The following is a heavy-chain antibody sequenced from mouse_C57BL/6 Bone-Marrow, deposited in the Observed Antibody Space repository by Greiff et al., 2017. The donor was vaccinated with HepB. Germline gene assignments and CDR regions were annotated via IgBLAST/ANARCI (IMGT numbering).Heavy chain of an antibody. Sequence: QVQLKESGAELVRPGASVTLSCKASGYTFTDYEMHWVKQTPVHGLEWIGAIDPETGGTAYNQKFKGKAILTADKSSSTAYMELRSLTSEDSAVYYCTGTYYGPWFAYWGQGTLVTVSA. CDR2: IDPETGGT. CDR1: GYTFTDYE. D-gene: IGHD1-1*01. CDR3: TGTYYGPWFAY. V-gene: IGHV1-15*01. J-gene: IGHJ3*01.